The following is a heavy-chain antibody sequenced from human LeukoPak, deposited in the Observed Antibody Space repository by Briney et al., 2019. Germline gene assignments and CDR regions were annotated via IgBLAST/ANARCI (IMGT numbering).Heavy chain of an antibody. J-gene: IGHJ1*01. D-gene: IGHD6-19*01. CDR2: ISWNSGTI. CDR3: ARAYKDRSLAGKKEFFQH. CDR1: GFTFDNYA. V-gene: IGHV3-9*01. Sequence: PGGSLRLSCAASGFTFDNYAMNWVRQVPGRVLEWISLISWNSGTIGYADSVKGRFTISRDNANNFLYLQMNSLRAEDTALYYCARAYKDRSLAGKKEFFQHWGQGTLVTVSS.